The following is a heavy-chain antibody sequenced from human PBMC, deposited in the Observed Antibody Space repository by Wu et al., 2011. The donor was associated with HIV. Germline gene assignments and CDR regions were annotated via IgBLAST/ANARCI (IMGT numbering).Heavy chain of an antibody. V-gene: IGHV1-18*01. D-gene: IGHD3-10*01. Sequence: QVQLMQSGAEVRKPGTSVKVSCKTSGYTFTSYGISWVRQAPGQGLEWMGWISADNGDTNYAQKLQGRVTMTTDTSTSTAYMELRSLRFDDTAVYYCARDRHPMVGPWYYYYYMDVWGKGTTVTVSS. J-gene: IGHJ6*03. CDR2: ISADNGDT. CDR3: ARDRHPMVGPWYYYYYMDV. CDR1: GYTFTSYG.